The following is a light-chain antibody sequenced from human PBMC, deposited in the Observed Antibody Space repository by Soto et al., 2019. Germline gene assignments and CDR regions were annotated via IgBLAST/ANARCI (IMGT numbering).Light chain of an antibody. Sequence: QSVLTQRASVSGSPGQSITISCTGTSSDVGGYNYVSWFQQHPGKAPKLMIYDVSNRPSGVSNRFSGSKSGNTASLTISGLQSEDEADYYCSSYTSSTFYVLGTGTKV. CDR2: DVS. V-gene: IGLV2-14*01. J-gene: IGLJ1*01. CDR3: SSYTSSTFYV. CDR1: SSDVGGYNY.